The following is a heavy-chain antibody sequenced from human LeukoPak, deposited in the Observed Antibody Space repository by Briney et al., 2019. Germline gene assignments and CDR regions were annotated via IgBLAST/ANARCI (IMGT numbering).Heavy chain of an antibody. J-gene: IGHJ4*02. CDR3: AREIRRSWVVPAAYFDY. CDR2: INHSGST. CDR1: GGSFRGYY. V-gene: IGHV4-34*01. D-gene: IGHD2-2*01. Sequence: SETLSLTCAGYGGSFRGYYWSWIRQPPGKGLQWIGEINHSGSTNYNPSLKSRVSIPVDTSKNQFSLKLSSVAAADTAVYYCAREIRRSWVVPAAYFDYWGQGTLVTVSS.